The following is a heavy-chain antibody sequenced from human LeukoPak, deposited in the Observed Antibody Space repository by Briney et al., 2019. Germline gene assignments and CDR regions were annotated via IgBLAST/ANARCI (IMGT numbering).Heavy chain of an antibody. CDR1: GYTFTGYY. D-gene: IGHD2-15*01. Sequence: ASVKVSCKASGYTFTGYYIHWVRQAPGQGLEWMGWINPNSGATNYAQSFQGRVTMTRDTSTSTAHMDLSRLRSGDTAVYYCARGDCSVSGCHGGNWFDPRGQGTLVTVSS. CDR2: INPNSGAT. J-gene: IGHJ5*02. V-gene: IGHV1-2*02. CDR3: ARGDCSVSGCHGGNWFDP.